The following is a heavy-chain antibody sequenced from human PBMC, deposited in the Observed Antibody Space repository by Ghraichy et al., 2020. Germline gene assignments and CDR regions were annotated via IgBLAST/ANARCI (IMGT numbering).Heavy chain of an antibody. J-gene: IGHJ4*02. CDR2: ISGSGGST. CDR1: GFTFSSYA. Sequence: GGSLRLSCAASGFTFSSYAMSWVRQAPGKGLEWVSAISGSGGSTYYADSVKGRFTISRDNSKNTLYLQMNSLRAEDTAVYYCAKDLRYDILTGYYNGEDYWGQGTLVTVSS. CDR3: AKDLRYDILTGYYNGEDY. V-gene: IGHV3-23*01. D-gene: IGHD3-9*01.